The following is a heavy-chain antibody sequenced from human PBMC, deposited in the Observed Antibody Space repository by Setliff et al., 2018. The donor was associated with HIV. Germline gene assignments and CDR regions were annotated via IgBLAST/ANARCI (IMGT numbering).Heavy chain of an antibody. CDR1: GYTFTSYD. V-gene: IGHV1-8*03. D-gene: IGHD6-13*01. Sequence: GASVKVSCKASGYTFTSYDINWVRQATGQGLEWMGWMNPNSGNTGYAQKFQGRVTITRNTSISTAYMELSSLRSEDTAMYYCAREDRIAPATRNYYYFGMDVWGQGTTVTVSS. CDR3: AREDRIAPATRNYYYFGMDV. CDR2: MNPNSGNT. J-gene: IGHJ6*02.